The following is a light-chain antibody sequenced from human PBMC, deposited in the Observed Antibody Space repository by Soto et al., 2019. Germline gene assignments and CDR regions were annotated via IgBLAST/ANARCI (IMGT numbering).Light chain of an antibody. CDR1: QSVTSSY. J-gene: IGKJ2*01. V-gene: IGKV3-20*01. CDR3: HQYGSSPLT. CDR2: EAS. Sequence: EIVLTQSPGTLSLSPGDRATLSCRASQSVTSSYLAWFQQKPGQAPRLLIYEASSRATGIPDRFSGRGSGTAFTLTINRLEPEDFAVYSCHQYGSSPLTFGQGTKLEIK.